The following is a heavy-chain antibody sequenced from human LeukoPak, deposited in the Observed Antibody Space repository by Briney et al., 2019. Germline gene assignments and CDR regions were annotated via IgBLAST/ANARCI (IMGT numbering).Heavy chain of an antibody. CDR2: INPNSGGT. Sequence: ASVKVSCKASGYTFTGYYMHWVRQAPGQGLEWMGWINPNSGGTNYAQKFQGRVTMTRDTSISTAYMELSRLRSDDTAVYYCARCPYDFWSGYLLDYWGQGTLVTVSS. CDR1: GYTFTGYY. D-gene: IGHD3-3*01. V-gene: IGHV1-2*02. CDR3: ARCPYDFWSGYLLDY. J-gene: IGHJ4*02.